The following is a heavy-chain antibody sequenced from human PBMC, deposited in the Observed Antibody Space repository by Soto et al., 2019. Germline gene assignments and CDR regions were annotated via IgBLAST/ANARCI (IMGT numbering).Heavy chain of an antibody. J-gene: IGHJ6*02. CDR2: ISSSGSTI. CDR1: GFIFSSYS. Sequence: GGSLRLSCAASGFIFSSYSMNWVRQAPGKGLEWVSYISSSGSTIYYADSVKGRFTISRDNAKNSLYLQMNSLRAEDTAVYYCARDLDGQPYYGMDVWGQGTTVTVSS. V-gene: IGHV3-48*04. CDR3: ARDLDGQPYYGMDV. D-gene: IGHD6-13*01.